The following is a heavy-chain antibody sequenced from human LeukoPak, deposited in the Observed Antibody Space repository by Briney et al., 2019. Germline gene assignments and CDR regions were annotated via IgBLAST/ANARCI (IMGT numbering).Heavy chain of an antibody. D-gene: IGHD2-8*01. CDR2: INHSGST. V-gene: IGHV4-34*01. Sequence: SETLSLTCAVYGGSFSGYYWSWIRQPPGKGLEWIGEINHSGSTNYNPSLKSRVTISVDTSKNQFSLKLSSVTAADTAVYYCARSQRGVLMVYAEYFQHWGQGTLVTVSS. J-gene: IGHJ1*01. CDR1: GGSFSGYY. CDR3: ARSQRGVLMVYAEYFQH.